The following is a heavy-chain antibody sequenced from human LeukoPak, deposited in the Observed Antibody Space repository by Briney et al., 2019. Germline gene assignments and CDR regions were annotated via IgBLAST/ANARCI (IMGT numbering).Heavy chain of an antibody. J-gene: IGHJ4*02. Sequence: PSETLSLTCTVSGGSISSSSYYWGWIRQPPGKGLEWIGNIYYSGSTYYSPSLKSRVTISVDTSKNQFSLKLSSVAAADTAVYYCASSSSWYDLLFDYWGQGTLVTVSS. CDR2: IYYSGST. CDR3: ASSSSWYDLLFDY. D-gene: IGHD6-13*01. CDR1: GGSISSSSYY. V-gene: IGHV4-39*07.